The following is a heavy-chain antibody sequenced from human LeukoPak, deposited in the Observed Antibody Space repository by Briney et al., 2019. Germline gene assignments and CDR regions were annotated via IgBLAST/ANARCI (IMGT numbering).Heavy chain of an antibody. V-gene: IGHV1-18*01. CDR3: ARDLAVYYDSSGRFDY. CDR2: ISAYNGNT. D-gene: IGHD3-22*01. Sequence: ASVKVSCKASGYTFTSYGISWVRQAPGQGLEWMGWISAYNGNTNYAQKLQGRVTMTTDTSTSTAYMELRSLRSEDTAVYYCARDLAVYYDSSGRFDYWGQGTLVTVSS. J-gene: IGHJ4*02. CDR1: GYTFTSYG.